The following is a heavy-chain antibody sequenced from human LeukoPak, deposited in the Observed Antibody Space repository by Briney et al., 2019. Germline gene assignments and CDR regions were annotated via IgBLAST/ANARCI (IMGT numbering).Heavy chain of an antibody. J-gene: IGHJ1*01. CDR2: IKSDGRT. Sequence: PGGSLRLSCAASGFTLSSYWMHWVRQAPGKGLVWVSRIKSDGRTNYADSVKGRFPISRDNAKNTVSLQMNSLRAEDTGVYYCARAPSEIGGYYPEYFRHWGQGTLVIVSS. V-gene: IGHV3-74*01. D-gene: IGHD3-22*01. CDR3: ARAPSEIGGYYPEYFRH. CDR1: GFTLSSYW.